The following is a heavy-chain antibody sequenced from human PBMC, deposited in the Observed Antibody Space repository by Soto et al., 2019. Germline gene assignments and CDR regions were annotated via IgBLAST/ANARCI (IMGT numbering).Heavy chain of an antibody. CDR3: AHRRGITMIPEAFDI. CDR1: GFSLSTSGVG. V-gene: IGHV2-5*02. J-gene: IGHJ3*02. D-gene: IGHD3-22*01. Sequence: QITLKESGPTLVKPTQTLTLTCTFSGFSLSTSGVGVGWIRQPPGKALEWLALIYWDDDKRYSPSLKSRLTIATDLSTXQVVLTMTNMDPVDTATYYCAHRRGITMIPEAFDIWGQGTMVTVSS. CDR2: IYWDDDK.